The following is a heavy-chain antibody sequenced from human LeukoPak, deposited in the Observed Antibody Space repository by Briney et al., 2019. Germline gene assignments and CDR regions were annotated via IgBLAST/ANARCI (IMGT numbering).Heavy chain of an antibody. V-gene: IGHV3-30*18. CDR3: AKDSGLGLGYNHLWDY. D-gene: IGHD5-24*01. CDR2: ISYDGSNK. Sequence: GGSLRLSCAASGFTFSSYGMHWVRQAPGKGLEWVAVISYDGSNKYYADSVKGRFTISRDNSKNTLYLQMNSLRAEDTAVYYCAKDSGLGLGYNHLWDYWGQGTLVTVSS. J-gene: IGHJ4*02. CDR1: GFTFSSYG.